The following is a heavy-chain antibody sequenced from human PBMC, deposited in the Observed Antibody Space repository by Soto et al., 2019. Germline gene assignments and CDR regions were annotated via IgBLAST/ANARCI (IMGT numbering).Heavy chain of an antibody. Sequence: GASVKVSCKASGYTFTNYDITWVRQAPRQGLEWMGWTSASNDNTNYAQKLQDRVTMTTDTSTSTAYMELRSLRSDDTAVYYCARGGSNSSPFDYWGQGTLVTVSS. CDR2: TSASNDNT. CDR3: ARGGSNSSPFDY. D-gene: IGHD6-6*01. V-gene: IGHV1-18*01. CDR1: GYTFTNYD. J-gene: IGHJ4*02.